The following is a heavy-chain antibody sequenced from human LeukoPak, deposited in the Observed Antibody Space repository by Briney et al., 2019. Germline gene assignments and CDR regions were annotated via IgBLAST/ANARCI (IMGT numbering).Heavy chain of an antibody. Sequence: GASVKVSCKASGYTFTGYYMHWVRQAPGQGLEWMGRINPNSGGTNYAQKFQGRVTMTEDTSTDTAYMELSSLRSEDTAVYYCVGYSYGPYWGQGTLVTVSS. J-gene: IGHJ4*02. V-gene: IGHV1-2*06. CDR1: GYTFTGYY. CDR2: INPNSGGT. D-gene: IGHD5-18*01. CDR3: VGYSYGPY.